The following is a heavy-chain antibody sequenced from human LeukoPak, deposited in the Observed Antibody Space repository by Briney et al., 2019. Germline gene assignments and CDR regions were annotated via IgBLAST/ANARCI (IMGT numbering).Heavy chain of an antibody. D-gene: IGHD4-11*01. J-gene: IGHJ5*02. V-gene: IGHV3-74*01. CDR2: INSDGSST. Sequence: GGSLRLSCAASGFTFSSYWMHWVRQAPGKGLVWVSRINSDGSSTSYADSVKGRFTISRDNTKNSLYLQMNSLRADDTALYYCARCLRSLQWFDPWGQGTLVTVSS. CDR3: ARCLRSLQWFDP. CDR1: GFTFSSYW.